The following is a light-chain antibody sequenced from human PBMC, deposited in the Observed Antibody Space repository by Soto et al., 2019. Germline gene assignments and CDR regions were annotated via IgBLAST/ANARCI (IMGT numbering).Light chain of an antibody. J-gene: IGKJ3*01. CDR1: QSVGNN. Sequence: EIVLTQSPATLSLSPGERATLSCRASQSVGNNLAWYQQKPGQAPGLLIYEASTRATGIPARFSGSGSGTDFTLTITRLEPEDFAVYSCQQYGRSPFTFGPGTKVDIK. V-gene: IGKV3-20*01. CDR3: QQYGRSPFT. CDR2: EAS.